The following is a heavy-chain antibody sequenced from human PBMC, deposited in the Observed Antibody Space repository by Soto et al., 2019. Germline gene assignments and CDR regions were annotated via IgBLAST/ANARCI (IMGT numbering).Heavy chain of an antibody. Sequence: QVQLQESGPGLVKPSGTLSLTCAVSSGSISSSNWWSWVRQPPGKGLEWIGEIYHSGSTNYNPSLKSRVTIAVDKSKNQFSLKLSSVTGADTAVHYCARSQREGYGSGSYLSYWGQGTLVTVSS. V-gene: IGHV4-4*02. CDR1: SGSISSSNW. CDR2: IYHSGST. D-gene: IGHD3-10*01. J-gene: IGHJ4*02. CDR3: ARSQREGYGSGSYLSY.